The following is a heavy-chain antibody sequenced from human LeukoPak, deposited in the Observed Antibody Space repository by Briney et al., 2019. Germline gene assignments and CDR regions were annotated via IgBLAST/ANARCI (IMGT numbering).Heavy chain of an antibody. Sequence: GGSLRLSCAASGFVFSNYWMSWVRQAPGKGLEWVAVISYDGSNKYYADSVKGRFTISRDNSKNTLYLQMNSLRAEDTAVYYCAKDLELYGMDVWGQGTTVTVSS. V-gene: IGHV3-30*18. CDR1: GFVFSNYW. J-gene: IGHJ6*02. D-gene: IGHD1-26*01. CDR2: ISYDGSNK. CDR3: AKDLELYGMDV.